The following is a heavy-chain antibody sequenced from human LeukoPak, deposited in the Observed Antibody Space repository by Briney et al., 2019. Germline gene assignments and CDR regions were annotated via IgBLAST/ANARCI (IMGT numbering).Heavy chain of an antibody. CDR2: IYYSGST. D-gene: IGHD3-3*01. Sequence: SETLSLTCTVSGGSISSGDYYWSWIRQPPGKGLEWIGYIYYSGSTYYNPSLKSRVTTSVDTSKNQFSLKLSSVTAADTAVYYCARASYYDFWSGYCNWFDPWGQGTLVTVSS. CDR3: ARASYYDFWSGYCNWFDP. J-gene: IGHJ5*02. CDR1: GGSISSGDYY. V-gene: IGHV4-30-4*01.